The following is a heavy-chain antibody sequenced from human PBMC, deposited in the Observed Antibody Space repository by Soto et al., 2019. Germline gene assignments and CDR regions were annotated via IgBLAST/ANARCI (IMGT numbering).Heavy chain of an antibody. Sequence: GSLRLSCAASGFTFSDSYMSWIRQAPGKGLEWISYITFSGNTVYYADSLKGRFTISRDNAKNSLYLQMNRLRAEDTAVYYCARVSWREKYGMDVWGQGTTVTVSS. CDR3: ARVSWREKYGMDV. CDR1: GFTFSDSY. V-gene: IGHV3-11*01. J-gene: IGHJ6*02. CDR2: ITFSGNTV.